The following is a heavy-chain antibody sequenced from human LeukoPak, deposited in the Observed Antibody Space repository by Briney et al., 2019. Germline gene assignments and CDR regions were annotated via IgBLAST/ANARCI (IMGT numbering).Heavy chain of an antibody. J-gene: IGHJ6*03. CDR2: IQYDGRNK. CDR1: GFTFSFYA. D-gene: IGHD4-17*01. Sequence: GGSLRLSCAASGFTFSFYAMLWVRQAPGKGLEWVAFIQYDGRNKCCADSVKGRFTVSRDNSKNTLYLQMNGLRVEDTAIYYCAKDKNDSGDYSSMDVWGKGTTVTVSS. V-gene: IGHV3-30*02. CDR3: AKDKNDSGDYSSMDV.